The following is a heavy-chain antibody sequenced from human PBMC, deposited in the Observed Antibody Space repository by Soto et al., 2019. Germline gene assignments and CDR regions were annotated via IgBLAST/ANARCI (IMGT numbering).Heavy chain of an antibody. CDR2: ISAYNGNT. CDR3: ARGVLRAARSKYYYYGMDV. D-gene: IGHD6-6*01. CDR1: GYTFTSYG. Sequence: GASVKVSCKASGYTFTSYGISWVRQAPGQGLEWMGWISAYNGNTNYAQKLQGRVTMTTDTSTSTAYMELRSLRSDDTAVYYCARGVLRAARSKYYYYGMDVWGQGTTVTVSS. J-gene: IGHJ6*02. V-gene: IGHV1-18*04.